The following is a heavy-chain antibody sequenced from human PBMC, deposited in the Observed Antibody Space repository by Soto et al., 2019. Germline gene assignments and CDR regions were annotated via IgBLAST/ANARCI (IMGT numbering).Heavy chain of an antibody. CDR3: ATDPYCGGDCYPYYYYGMDV. D-gene: IGHD2-21*02. J-gene: IGHJ6*02. V-gene: IGHV3-23*01. CDR1: GFSFSNYG. CDR2: ISGSGSST. Sequence: EVQLLESGGGLVQPGGSLRLSCAASGFSFSNYGMSWVRQAPGKGLEWVSAISGSGSSTYYADSVKGRFIISRDNAKKTLFLQMPSLRADDTAVYYCATDPYCGGDCYPYYYYGMDVWGQGTTVTVSS.